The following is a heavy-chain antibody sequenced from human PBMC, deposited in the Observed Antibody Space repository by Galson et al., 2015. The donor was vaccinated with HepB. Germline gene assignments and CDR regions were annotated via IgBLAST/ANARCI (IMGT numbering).Heavy chain of an antibody. CDR1: GYTFTSYD. CDR3: ARGAHPQAPYYDFWSGYYDAETYNWFDP. Sequence: SVKVSCKASGYTFTSYDINWVRQATGQGLEWMGWMNPNSGNTGYAQKFQGRVTMTRNTSISTAYMELSSLRSEDTAVYYCARGAHPQAPYYDFWSGYYDAETYNWFDPWGQGTLVTVSS. V-gene: IGHV1-8*01. J-gene: IGHJ5*02. CDR2: MNPNSGNT. D-gene: IGHD3-3*01.